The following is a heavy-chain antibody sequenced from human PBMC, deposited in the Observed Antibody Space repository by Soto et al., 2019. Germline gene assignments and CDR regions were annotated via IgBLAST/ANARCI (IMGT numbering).Heavy chain of an antibody. CDR3: AKNGGSHSSGWYDYFDY. J-gene: IGHJ4*02. CDR1: GFTFSSYA. D-gene: IGHD6-19*01. V-gene: IGHV3-23*01. CDR2: ISGSGGST. Sequence: GGSLRLSCAASGFTFSSYAMSWVRQAPGKGLEWVSAISGSGGSTYYADSVKGRFTISRDNSKNTLYLQMNSPRAEDTAVYYCAKNGGSHSSGWYDYFDYWGQGTLVTVSS.